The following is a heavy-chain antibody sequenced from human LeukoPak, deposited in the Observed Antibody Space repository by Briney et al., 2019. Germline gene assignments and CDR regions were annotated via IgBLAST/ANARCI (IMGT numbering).Heavy chain of an antibody. CDR1: GYTFTSYA. D-gene: IGHD6-6*01. J-gene: IGHJ4*02. V-gene: IGHV1-3*01. CDR3: AREGYEYSSSSINDYFDY. CDR2: INAGNGNT. Sequence: ASVKVSCKASGYTFTSYAAHWVRQAPGQRLEWMGWINAGNGNTKYSQKFQGRVTITRDTSASTAYMELSSLRSEDTAVYYCAREGYEYSSSSINDYFDYWGQGTLVTVSS.